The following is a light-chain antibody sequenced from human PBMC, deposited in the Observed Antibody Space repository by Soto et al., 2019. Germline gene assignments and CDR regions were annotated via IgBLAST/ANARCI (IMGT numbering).Light chain of an antibody. CDR2: KAA. V-gene: IGKV1-5*03. CDR1: QSISSW. Sequence: DLPMTQSPSTLSASVGDRVTITCRASQSISSWLAWYQQKPGKAPKLLIYKAASLESGVPSRFSGSGSGTEFTLTIRSLQPDDFATYYCQQYNSYAFTFGQGTKLEIK. J-gene: IGKJ2*01. CDR3: QQYNSYAFT.